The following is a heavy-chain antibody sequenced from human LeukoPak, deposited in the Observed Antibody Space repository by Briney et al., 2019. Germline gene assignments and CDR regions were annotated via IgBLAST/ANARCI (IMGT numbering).Heavy chain of an antibody. D-gene: IGHD5-24*01. Sequence: PGGSLRLSCAVSGFTFSSYDMNWVRQAPGKGLEWVSVISGSGDNTYYADSVKGRFTISRDNFKNTLYLQMNSLRAEDTALYYCTKRPSTDGYNSWGQGTLVTVSS. CDR2: ISGSGDNT. J-gene: IGHJ5*02. V-gene: IGHV3-23*01. CDR1: GFTFSSYD. CDR3: TKRPSTDGYNS.